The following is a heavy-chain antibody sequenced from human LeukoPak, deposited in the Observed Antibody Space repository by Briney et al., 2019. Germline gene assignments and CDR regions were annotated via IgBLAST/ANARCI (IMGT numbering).Heavy chain of an antibody. CDR2: IYYGGST. CDR1: GGAASRGSNY. V-gene: IGHV4-61*03. J-gene: IGHJ4*02. D-gene: IGHD1-26*01. Sequence: SETLSLTRTVSGGAASRGSNYGSWIRHPPGEGMGWGVYIYYGGSTNYNPSLKSRVTISVDTSKNHFPLKLSSVTAADTGVYYCGRGKSGSQRGAFDYWGQGTLVTVSS. CDR3: GRGKSGSQRGAFDY.